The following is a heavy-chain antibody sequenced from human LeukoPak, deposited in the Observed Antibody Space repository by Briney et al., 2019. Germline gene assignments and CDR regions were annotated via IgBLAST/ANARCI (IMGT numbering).Heavy chain of an antibody. CDR3: ARGIGRFDY. J-gene: IGHJ4*02. Sequence: GGSLRLSCEASGFTISSYWMHWVRQAPGKGLEWVSGINWNGGSTGYADSVKGRFTVSRDNAKNSLYLQMNSLRAEDTALYYCARGIGRFDYWGQGTLVTVSS. D-gene: IGHD2-15*01. CDR1: GFTISSYW. CDR2: INWNGGST. V-gene: IGHV3-20*04.